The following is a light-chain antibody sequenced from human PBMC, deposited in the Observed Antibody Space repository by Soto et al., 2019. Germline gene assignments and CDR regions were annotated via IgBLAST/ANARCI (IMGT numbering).Light chain of an antibody. CDR2: EVN. J-gene: IGLJ2*01. V-gene: IGLV2-14*01. CDR3: SSYAGTDRTLVF. CDR1: SSDVGAYNY. Sequence: QSALTQPASVSGSPGQPITISCTGTSSDVGAYNYVSWYQLHPGKAPKLMIYEVNNRPSGVSHRFSGSRSGNTASLTLSGLQAEDEAVYHCSSYAGTDRTLVFFGGGTKLTVL.